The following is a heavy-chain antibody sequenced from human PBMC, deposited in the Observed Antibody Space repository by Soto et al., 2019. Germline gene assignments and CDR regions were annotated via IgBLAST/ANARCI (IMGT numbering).Heavy chain of an antibody. Sequence: PSETLSLTCSVSGDSIRSYYWTWIRQPPGKGLQWIDYVFHTGNTNYNPSLKSRVTISEDASKNQVSLRLTSVTAADTAVYFCAREQYNWKIWGQGTLVTVSS. J-gene: IGHJ4*02. CDR3: AREQYNWKI. CDR1: GDSIRSYY. CDR2: VFHTGNT. D-gene: IGHD1-20*01. V-gene: IGHV4-59*01.